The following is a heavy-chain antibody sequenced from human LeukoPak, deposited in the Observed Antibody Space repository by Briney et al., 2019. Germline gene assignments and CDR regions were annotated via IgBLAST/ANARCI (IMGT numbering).Heavy chain of an antibody. CDR3: AKDMGGGNPSDGYYYGMDV. V-gene: IGHV3-43D*03. CDR2: ISWDGGST. D-gene: IGHD4-23*01. Sequence: QPGRSLRLSCAASGFTFDDYAMHWVRQAPGKGLEWVSLISWDGGSTYYADSVKGRFTISRDNSKNSLYLQMNSLRAEDTALYYCAKDMGGGNPSDGYYYGMDVWGQGTTVTVSS. J-gene: IGHJ6*02. CDR1: GFTFDDYA.